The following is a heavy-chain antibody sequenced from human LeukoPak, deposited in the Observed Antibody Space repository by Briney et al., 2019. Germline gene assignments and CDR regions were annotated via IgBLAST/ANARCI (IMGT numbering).Heavy chain of an antibody. D-gene: IGHD3-9*01. Sequence: PSETLSLTCTVSGGSISSYYWSWIRQPPGKGLEWIGYIYYSGSTNYNPSLKSRVTISVDTSKNQFSLKLSSVTAADTAAYYCARRGILTGYYFFDYWGQGTLVTGSS. V-gene: IGHV4-59*08. CDR2: IYYSGST. J-gene: IGHJ4*02. CDR3: ARRGILTGYYFFDY. CDR1: GGSISSYY.